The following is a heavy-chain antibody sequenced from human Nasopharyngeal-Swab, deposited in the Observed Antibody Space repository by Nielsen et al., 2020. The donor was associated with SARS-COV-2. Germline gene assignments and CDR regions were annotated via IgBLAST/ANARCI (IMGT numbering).Heavy chain of an antibody. D-gene: IGHD3-3*01. CDR1: GFTFSAFW. J-gene: IGHJ6*03. V-gene: IGHV3-30-3*01. CDR2: ISYDGNNK. CDR3: ARGGFLEWFYYMDV. Sequence: GGSLRLSCAASGFTFSAFWMSWVRQAPGKGLEWVTVISYDGNNKHYADSVKGRFTISRDNSKKTLFLQMNSLRVEDTAVYYCARGGFLEWFYYMDVWGKGTTVTVSS.